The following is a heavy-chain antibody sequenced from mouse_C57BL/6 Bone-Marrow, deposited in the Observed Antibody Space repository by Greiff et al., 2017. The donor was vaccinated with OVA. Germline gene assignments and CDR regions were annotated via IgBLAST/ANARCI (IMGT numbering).Heavy chain of an antibody. CDR1: GYTFTSYW. CDR2: IYPSDSET. J-gene: IGHJ2*01. Sequence: VQLQQPGAELVRPGSSVKLSCKASGYTFTSYWMDWVKQRPGQGLEWIGNIYPSDSETHYNQKFKDKATLTVDKSSSTAYMQLSSLTSEDSAVYYGARRSRGFDYWGQGTTLTVSS. CDR3: ARRSRGFDY. V-gene: IGHV1-61*01.